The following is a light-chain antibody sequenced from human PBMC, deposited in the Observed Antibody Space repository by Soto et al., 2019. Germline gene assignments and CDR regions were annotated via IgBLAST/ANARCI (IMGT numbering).Light chain of an antibody. J-gene: IGLJ2*01. V-gene: IGLV1-40*01. CDR3: QSYDSSLSGLVV. Sequence: QSVLTQPPSVSGAPGQRVTISCTGSXXXXGAGYDVHWYQQLPGTAPKLLIYGNSNRPSGVPDRFSGSKSGTSASLAITGLXAEXXXDYXXQSYDSSLSGLVVFGGGTKLTVL. CDR1: XXXXGAGYD. CDR2: GNS.